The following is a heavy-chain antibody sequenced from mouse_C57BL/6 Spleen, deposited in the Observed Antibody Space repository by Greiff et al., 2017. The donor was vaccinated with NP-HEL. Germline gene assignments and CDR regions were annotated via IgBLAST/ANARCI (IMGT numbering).Heavy chain of an antibody. CDR3: ARRASSGYAYAMDY. D-gene: IGHD3-1*01. CDR2: IDPSDSYT. Sequence: QVQLQQPGAELVKPGASVKLSCKASGYTFTSYWMQWVKQRPGQGLEWIGEIDPSDSYTNYHQKFKGQATLTVDKSSSTAYMQLSSLTSEDSAVYYWARRASSGYAYAMDYWGQGTSVTVSS. J-gene: IGHJ4*01. CDR1: GYTFTSYW. V-gene: IGHV1-50*01.